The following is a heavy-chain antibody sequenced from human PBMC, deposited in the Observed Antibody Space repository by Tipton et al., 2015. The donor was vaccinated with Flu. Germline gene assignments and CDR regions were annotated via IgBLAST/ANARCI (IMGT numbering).Heavy chain of an antibody. CDR2: IRSKAYGGTT. J-gene: IGHJ6*02. CDR1: GFTFGDFA. V-gene: IGHV3-49*04. CDR3: TRYCTNGVCYYYSGMDV. D-gene: IGHD2-8*01. Sequence: SLRLSCTASGFTFGDFAMSWVRQAPGKGLEWVGFIRSKAYGGTTEYAASVKGRFTISRDDSKSIAYLQMNSLKTEDTAVYYCTRYCTNGVCYYYSGMDVWGQGPTVTVSS.